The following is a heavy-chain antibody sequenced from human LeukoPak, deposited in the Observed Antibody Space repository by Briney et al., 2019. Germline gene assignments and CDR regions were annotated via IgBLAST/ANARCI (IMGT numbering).Heavy chain of an antibody. Sequence: EASVKVSCKASGGTFSSYAISWVRQAPGQGLEWMGGIIPIFGTANYAQKLQGRVTMTTDTSTTTAYMELRSLRSDDTAVYYCARLPTTYMVGATGWFDPWGQGTLVTVSS. J-gene: IGHJ5*02. D-gene: IGHD1-26*01. V-gene: IGHV1-69*05. CDR2: IIPIFGTA. CDR3: ARLPTTYMVGATGWFDP. CDR1: GGTFSSYA.